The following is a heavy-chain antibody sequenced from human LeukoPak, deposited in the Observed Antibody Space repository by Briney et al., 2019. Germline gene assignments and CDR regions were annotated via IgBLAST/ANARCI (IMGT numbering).Heavy chain of an antibody. CDR1: GGSISSGDYY. Sequence: SETLSLTCTVSGGSISSGDYYWSWVRQPPGKGLEWIGYIYYSGSTYYNPSLKSRVTISVDTSKNQFSLKLSSVTAADTAVYYCARWSGSYSYFDYWGQGTLVTVSS. D-gene: IGHD1-26*01. CDR3: ARWSGSYSYFDY. V-gene: IGHV4-30-4*08. J-gene: IGHJ4*02. CDR2: IYYSGST.